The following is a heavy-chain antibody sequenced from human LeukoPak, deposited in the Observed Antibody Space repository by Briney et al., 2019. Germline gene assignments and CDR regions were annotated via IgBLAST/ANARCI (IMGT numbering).Heavy chain of an antibody. D-gene: IGHD3-10*01. CDR1: GFTFSSYG. CDR3: AKGASGSLFRYFDY. CDR2: IRYDGSNK. Sequence: PGGSLRLSCAASGFTFSSYGMHWVRQAPGKGLEWVAFIRYDGSNKYYADSVKGRFTISRDNSKNTLYLQMNSLRAEDTAVYYCAKGASGSLFRYFDYWGQGTLVTVSS. V-gene: IGHV3-30*02. J-gene: IGHJ4*02.